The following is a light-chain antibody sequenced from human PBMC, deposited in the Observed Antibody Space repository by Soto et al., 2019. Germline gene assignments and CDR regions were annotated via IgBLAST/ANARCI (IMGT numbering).Light chain of an antibody. CDR2: GAS. CDR1: QSVSSSY. V-gene: IGKV3-20*01. CDR3: QQYGSSPNT. Sequence: EIVLTQSPGTLSLSPGERATLSCRASQSVSSSYLAWYQQKPGQAPRLLIYGASSRATGIPDRFSGSGSGTGFTLTINRLEPEDFALYYCQQYGSSPNTFGQGTRLEI. J-gene: IGKJ5*01.